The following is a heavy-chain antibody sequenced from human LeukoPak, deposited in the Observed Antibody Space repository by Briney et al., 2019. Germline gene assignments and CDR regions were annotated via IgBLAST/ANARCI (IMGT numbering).Heavy chain of an antibody. CDR1: GFTFSSYW. D-gene: IGHD6-19*01. V-gene: IGHV3-74*01. J-gene: IGHJ4*02. CDR3: ASGPWLADY. Sequence: GGSLRLSCAASGFTFSSYWMHWVRQAPGKGLVWVSRINSDGGHTSYADSVKGRFTISRDNAKNTLHLQMNSLRAEDTAVYYCASGPWLADYWGQGTLVTVSS. CDR2: INSDGGHT.